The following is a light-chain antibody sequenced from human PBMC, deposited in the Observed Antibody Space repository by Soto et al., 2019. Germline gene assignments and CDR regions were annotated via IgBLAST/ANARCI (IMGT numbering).Light chain of an antibody. J-gene: IGLJ1*01. CDR3: AAWDASINGYL. CDR2: GSN. CDR1: RTNIGTKT. V-gene: IGLV1-44*01. Sequence: QSVLTQPPSASGTPGQRVTISCSGSRTNIGTKTVNWYQQLPRTAPKILIYGSNLRPSGGPDRFSCSKSGTSASLAISGLQSADEADYYCAAWDASINGYLFGAGTKLTVL.